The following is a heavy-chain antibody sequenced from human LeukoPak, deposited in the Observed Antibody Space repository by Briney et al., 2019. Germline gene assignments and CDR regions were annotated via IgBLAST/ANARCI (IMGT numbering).Heavy chain of an antibody. J-gene: IGHJ3*02. CDR1: GFTFSDYY. V-gene: IGHV3-11*06. Sequence: PGGSLRLSCAASGFTFSDYYMSWIRQAPGKGLEWVSYISSSSSYTNYADSVKGRFTISRDNAKNSLYLQMNSLRAEDTAVYYCARIYYYGSGSDAFDIWGQGTMVTVSS. CDR3: ARIYYYGSGSDAFDI. D-gene: IGHD3-10*01. CDR2: ISSSSSYT.